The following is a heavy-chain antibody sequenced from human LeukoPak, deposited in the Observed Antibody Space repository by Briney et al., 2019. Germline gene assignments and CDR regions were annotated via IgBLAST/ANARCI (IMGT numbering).Heavy chain of an antibody. D-gene: IGHD3-22*01. CDR1: GGSISSSSYY. CDR2: IYYSGST. J-gene: IGHJ4*02. Sequence: SETLSLTCTVSGGSISSSSYYWGWIRQPPGKGLKWLGSIYYSGSTYYNPSLKSRVTISVDTSKNQFSLNLSSVTAADTAVYYCARLYYDSSGYYQICYFDYWGQGTLVTVSS. V-gene: IGHV4-39*01. CDR3: ARLYYDSSGYYQICYFDY.